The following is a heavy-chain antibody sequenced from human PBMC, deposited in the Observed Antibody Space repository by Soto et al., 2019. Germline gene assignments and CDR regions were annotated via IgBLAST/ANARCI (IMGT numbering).Heavy chain of an antibody. V-gene: IGHV3-23*01. Sequence: GGSLRLSCAASGFTFSSYAMSWVRQAPGKGLEWVSAISGSGGSTYYADSVKGRFTISRDNSKNTLYLQMNSLRAEDTAVYYCGKCPGIAVVYFDYWGQGTLVTVSS. CDR1: GFTFSSYA. D-gene: IGHD6-19*01. CDR2: ISGSGGST. J-gene: IGHJ4*02. CDR3: GKCPGIAVVYFDY.